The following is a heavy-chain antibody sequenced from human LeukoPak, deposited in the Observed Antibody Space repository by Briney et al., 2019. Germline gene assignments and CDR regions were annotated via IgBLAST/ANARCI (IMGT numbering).Heavy chain of an antibody. Sequence: GGSLRLSCAASGLTFTTYWMSWVRQAPGKGLEWVATIKQDGSEKYYVDSVKGRITISRDDAKNSLYLQMNSLRAEDTAVYYCARDGFVAYCGSDCYTNDYWGQGTLVTVSS. CDR1: GLTFTTYW. V-gene: IGHV3-7*01. J-gene: IGHJ4*02. CDR3: ARDGFVAYCGSDCYTNDY. CDR2: IKQDGSEK. D-gene: IGHD2-21*02.